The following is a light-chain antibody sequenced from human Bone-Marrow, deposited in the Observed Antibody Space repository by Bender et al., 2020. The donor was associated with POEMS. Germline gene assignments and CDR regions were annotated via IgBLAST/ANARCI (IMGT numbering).Light chain of an antibody. CDR3: QSCDSTNYRVV. V-gene: IGLV6-57*02. J-gene: IGLJ2*01. Sequence: NFMLTQPHSVSASPGKTVTISCTGNSGSIASNYVQWYQQRPGSAPTTVIYEDNQRPSGVPDRFSASIDSSSNSASLTISGLKTEDEAEYFCQSCDSTNYRVVFGGGTKLTVL. CDR2: EDN. CDR1: SGSIASNY.